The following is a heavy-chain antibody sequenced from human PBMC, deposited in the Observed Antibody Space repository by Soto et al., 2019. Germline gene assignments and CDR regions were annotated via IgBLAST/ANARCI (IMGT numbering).Heavy chain of an antibody. V-gene: IGHV4-34*01. J-gene: IGHJ3*02. Sequence: SETLSLTCAVYGGSFSGYYWSWIRQPPGKGLEWIGEINHSGSTNYNPSLKSRVTISVDTSKNQFSLKLSSVTAADTAVYYCARGRRIVADIWGHGTMVTVSS. CDR3: ARGRRIVADI. CDR2: INHSGST. CDR1: GGSFSGYY. D-gene: IGHD5-12*01.